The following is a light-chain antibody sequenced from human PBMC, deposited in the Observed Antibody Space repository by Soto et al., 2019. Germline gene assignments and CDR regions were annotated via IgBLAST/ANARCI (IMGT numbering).Light chain of an antibody. CDR3: QYYENSLWM. Sequence: EIVLTQSPGTLSLSPGERATLSCRASQNVRSSYLVWYQHKPGQAPRLLMRGTSRRATGVPDRFSGSGSGTDFTLTISRLEPEDSALYYCQYYENSLWMFGQGTKVQIK. J-gene: IGKJ1*01. CDR1: QNVRSSY. V-gene: IGKV3-20*01. CDR2: GTS.